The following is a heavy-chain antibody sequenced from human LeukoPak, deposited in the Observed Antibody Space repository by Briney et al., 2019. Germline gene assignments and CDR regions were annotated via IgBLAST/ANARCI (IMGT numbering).Heavy chain of an antibody. D-gene: IGHD1-26*01. Sequence: GGSLRLSCAASGFTFSSHAMSWVRQAPGKGLEWVSAISGSGGSTYYADSVKGRFTISRDNSKNTLYLQMNSLRAEDTAVYYCAKLSGSYPTGGYWGQGTLVTVSS. CDR1: GFTFSSHA. CDR3: AKLSGSYPTGGY. CDR2: ISGSGGST. V-gene: IGHV3-23*01. J-gene: IGHJ4*02.